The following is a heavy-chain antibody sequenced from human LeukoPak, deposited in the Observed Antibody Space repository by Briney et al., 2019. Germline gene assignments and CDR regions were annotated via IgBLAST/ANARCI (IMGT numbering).Heavy chain of an antibody. J-gene: IGHJ4*02. Sequence: SETLSLTCDVSGGSFNDYYWSWVRQTPGKGLEWIGEINHSGYTNDSPSLKSRVTISIDTSRKQFSLNLRSVTVADTGIYYCTRMTTGHDYWGQGTLVTVSS. CDR3: TRMTTGHDY. V-gene: IGHV4-34*01. D-gene: IGHD4-17*01. CDR1: GGSFNDYY. CDR2: INHSGYT.